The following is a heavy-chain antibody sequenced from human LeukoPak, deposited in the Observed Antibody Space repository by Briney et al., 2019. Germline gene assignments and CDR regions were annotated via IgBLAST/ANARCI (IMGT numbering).Heavy chain of an antibody. D-gene: IGHD3-16*01. CDR2: ISRVRSTI. J-gene: IGHJ6*03. CDR1: GFTFSSYA. V-gene: IGHV3-48*01. CDR3: ARIPDYDYVWGSYYYYYYMDV. Sequence: GGSLRLSCAASGFTFSSYAMSWVRQAPGKGLEWVSYISRVRSTIYYADSVKGRFTISRDNAMNSLYLQMNSLRAEDTAVYYCARIPDYDYVWGSYYYYYYMDVWGKGTTVTVSS.